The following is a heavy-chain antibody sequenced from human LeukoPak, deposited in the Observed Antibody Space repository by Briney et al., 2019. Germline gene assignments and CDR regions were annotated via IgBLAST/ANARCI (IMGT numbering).Heavy chain of an antibody. Sequence: PSETLSLTCAVYGGSFSGYYWSWIRQPAGKGLEWIGRIYTTGSTNYNPSLKSRVTISVDTSKNQLSLKLSSVTAADTAVYYCAREDRYCSGGSCYSWGQGSLVTVSS. CDR1: GGSFSGYY. D-gene: IGHD2-15*01. CDR3: AREDRYCSGGSCYS. V-gene: IGHV4-4*07. J-gene: IGHJ4*02. CDR2: IYTTGST.